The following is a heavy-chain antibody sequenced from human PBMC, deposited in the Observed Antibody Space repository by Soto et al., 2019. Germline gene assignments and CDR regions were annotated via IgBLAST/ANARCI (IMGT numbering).Heavy chain of an antibody. CDR3: ATGQTYGDYWYY. CDR2: IYNSGST. V-gene: IGHV4-59*08. Sequence: QVQLQESGPGLVKPAETLSLTCTVSGGSISTYYWNWIRQSPGKGLEWIGYIYNSGSTNYNPSLKSRXXIXVXXSKNQFSLKLSSVTAADTAVYYCATGQTYGDYWYYWGQGTLVTVSS. D-gene: IGHD4-17*01. CDR1: GGSISTYY. J-gene: IGHJ4*02.